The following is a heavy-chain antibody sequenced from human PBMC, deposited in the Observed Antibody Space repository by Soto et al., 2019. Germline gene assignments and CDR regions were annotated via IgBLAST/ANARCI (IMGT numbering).Heavy chain of an antibody. CDR2: INPNSGGT. J-gene: IGHJ4*02. Sequence: QVQLVQSGAEVKKPGASVKVSCKASGYTFTGYYMHWVRQAPGQGLEWMGWINPNSGGTNYAQKFQGWVTMTRDTSISTAYMELSRVRSDDTAVYYCARGYCSGGSCYSFGDYWGQGTLVTVSS. CDR1: GYTFTGYY. D-gene: IGHD2-15*01. V-gene: IGHV1-2*04. CDR3: ARGYCSGGSCYSFGDY.